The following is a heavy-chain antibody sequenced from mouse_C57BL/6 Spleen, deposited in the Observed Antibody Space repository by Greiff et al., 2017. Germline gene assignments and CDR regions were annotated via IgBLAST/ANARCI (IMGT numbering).Heavy chain of an antibody. D-gene: IGHD3-3*01. CDR1: GYTFTSYW. J-gene: IGHJ3*01. Sequence: VQLQQPGAELVKPVASVKLSCKASGYTFTSYWMHWVKQRPGQGLEWIGMIHPNSGSTNYNEKFKSKATLTVDKSSSTAYMQLSSLTSEDSAVYYCAGAGKTWFAYWGQGTLVTVSA. CDR3: AGAGKTWFAY. V-gene: IGHV1-64*01. CDR2: IHPNSGST.